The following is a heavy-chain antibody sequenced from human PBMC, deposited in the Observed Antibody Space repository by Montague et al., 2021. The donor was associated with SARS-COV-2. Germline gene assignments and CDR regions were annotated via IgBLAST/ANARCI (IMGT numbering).Heavy chain of an antibody. D-gene: IGHD6-13*01. CDR1: GDSIGTSTC. CDR3: ATLSRRTAAGTRDYFGLDV. V-gene: IGHV4-4*02. CDR2: IFHSETI. Sequence: SETLSLTCTVSGDSIGTSTCSPWVCQNPGIGLAGIGEIFHSETINYNPSLTRRVSVSVDKSNNQFSLRLSSLIDADTAVYYCATLSRRTAAGTRDYFGLDVWGTVTTV. J-gene: IGHJ6*01.